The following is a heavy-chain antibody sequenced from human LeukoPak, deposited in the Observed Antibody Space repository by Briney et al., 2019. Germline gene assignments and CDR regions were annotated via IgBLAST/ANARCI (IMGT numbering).Heavy chain of an antibody. CDR2: IKEDGSEK. CDR1: GFTFSNCW. V-gene: IGHV3-7*02. Sequence: PGGSLRLSCAASGFTFSNCWMSWVRQAPGKGLEWVANIKEDGSEKYYVDSVKGRFTISRDNAKNSLYLQMNSLRAEDTAVYYCARTIRGYWGQGTLVTVSS. D-gene: IGHD3-10*01. CDR3: ARTIRGY. J-gene: IGHJ4*02.